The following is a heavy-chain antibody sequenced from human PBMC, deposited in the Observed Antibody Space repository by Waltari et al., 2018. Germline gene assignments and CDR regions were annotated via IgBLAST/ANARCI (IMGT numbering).Heavy chain of an antibody. CDR3: ARAGKQLNYYMDV. CDR1: GGSISSSSYY. V-gene: IGHV4-39*01. CDR2: IYYSGST. D-gene: IGHD6-13*01. Sequence: QLQLQESGPGLVTPSETLSLTCTVSGGSISSSSYYWGWIRQPPGKGLEWIGSIYYSGSTYYNPSLKSRVTISVDTSKNQFSRKLSSVTAADTAVYYCARAGKQLNYYMDVWGKGTTVTVSS. J-gene: IGHJ6*03.